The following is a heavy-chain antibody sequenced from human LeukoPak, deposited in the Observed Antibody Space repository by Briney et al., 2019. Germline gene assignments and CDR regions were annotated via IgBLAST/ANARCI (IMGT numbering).Heavy chain of an antibody. CDR1: GFTFSSYG. D-gene: IGHD6-13*01. J-gene: IGHJ4*02. CDR3: AKDAAGAAGLDY. Sequence: GGSLRLSCAASGFTFSSYGMHWVRQAPGKGLGWVAVISYDGSNKYYADSVKGRFTISRDNSKNTLYLQMNSLRAEDTAVYYCAKDAAGAAGLDYWGQGTLVTVSS. CDR2: ISYDGSNK. V-gene: IGHV3-30*18.